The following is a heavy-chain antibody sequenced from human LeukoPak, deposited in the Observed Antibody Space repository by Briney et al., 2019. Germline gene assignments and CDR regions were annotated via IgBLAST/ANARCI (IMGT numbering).Heavy chain of an antibody. V-gene: IGHV4-59*01. Sequence: PSETLSLTCSVSGGSIRSYYWSWIRQPPGKGLEWIGNIYYSGSTNYNPSLKSRVTISVDTSKNQFSLRLSSVTAADTAVYYCAKVVGVEAATGTFYYYGLDVWGQGTTVPVSS. D-gene: IGHD2-15*01. CDR2: IYYSGST. J-gene: IGHJ6*02. CDR1: GGSIRSYY. CDR3: AKVVGVEAATGTFYYYGLDV.